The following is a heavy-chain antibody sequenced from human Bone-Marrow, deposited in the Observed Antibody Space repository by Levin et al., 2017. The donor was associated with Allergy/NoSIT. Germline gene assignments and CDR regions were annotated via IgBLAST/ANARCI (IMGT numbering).Heavy chain of an antibody. D-gene: IGHD1-26*01. CDR2: ISSRSSKI. CDR1: GFTLNNQN. V-gene: IGHV3-21*01. CDR3: VRAPRDSGSYGMDV. Sequence: KSGGSLRLSCAASGFTLNNQNMNWVRQAPGKGLEWVSSISSRSSKIYYADSVKGRFTISRDNAKDSLYLQMNSLRAEDTAVYYCVRAPRDSGSYGMDVWGQGTTVTVSS. J-gene: IGHJ6*02.